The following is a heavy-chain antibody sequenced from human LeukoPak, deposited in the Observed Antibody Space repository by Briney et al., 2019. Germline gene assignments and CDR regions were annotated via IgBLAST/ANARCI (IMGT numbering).Heavy chain of an antibody. Sequence: GGSLRLSCAASGFTFSSYAMSWVRQAPGKGLEWVSAISGSGGSTYYADSVKGRFTISRGNSKNTLYLQMNNLRPEDTAVYYCARGGSNIAGPSDYWGQGTLVTVSS. CDR1: GFTFSSYA. CDR2: ISGSGGST. CDR3: ARGGSNIAGPSDY. D-gene: IGHD6-13*01. V-gene: IGHV3-23*01. J-gene: IGHJ4*02.